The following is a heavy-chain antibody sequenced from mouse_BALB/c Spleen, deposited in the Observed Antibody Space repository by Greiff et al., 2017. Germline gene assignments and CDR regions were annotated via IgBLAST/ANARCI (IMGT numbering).Heavy chain of an antibody. CDR2: ISSGGSYT. J-gene: IGHJ2*01. D-gene: IGHD2-10*02. CDR3: ARKEYGNYLDY. Sequence: EVKLVESGGDLVKPGGSLKLSCAASGFTFSSYGMSWVRQTPDKRLEWVATISSGGSYTYYPDSVKGRFTISRDNAKNTLYLQMSSLKSEDTAMYYCARKEYGNYLDYWGQGTTLTVSS. CDR1: GFTFSSYG. V-gene: IGHV5-6*01.